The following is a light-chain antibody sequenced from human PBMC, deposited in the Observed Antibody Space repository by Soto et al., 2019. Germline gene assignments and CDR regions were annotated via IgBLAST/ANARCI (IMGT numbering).Light chain of an antibody. CDR3: QQYYGNPRT. CDR2: CAS. V-gene: IGKV4-1*01. CDR1: QSVLYSSNNKNY. Sequence: DIVMTQSPDSLAVSLGERATINCKSSQSVLYSSNNKNYLAWYQQKPGQPPKLLIYCASTRESGVPDRFRGSGSGTDFTLSVSSLQAEDVAVYYGQQYYGNPRTFGQGTKVEIK. J-gene: IGKJ1*01.